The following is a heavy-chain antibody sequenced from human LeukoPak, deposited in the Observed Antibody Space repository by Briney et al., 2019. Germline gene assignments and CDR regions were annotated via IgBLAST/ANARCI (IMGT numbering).Heavy chain of an antibody. CDR1: GVKFSDAW. CDR3: KWELDVYYGKDV. D-gene: IGHD1-26*01. J-gene: IGHJ6*02. Sequence: GGSLRLSCAASGVKFSDAWMSWVRQAPGKGLECVGRMKSLGSGGTSDYAAPVKGRFSISRDDSKNTVYLHMYTLKTEDTAVYYCKWELDVYYGKDVWGQGTTVTVSS. V-gene: IGHV3-15*01. CDR2: MKSLGSGGTS.